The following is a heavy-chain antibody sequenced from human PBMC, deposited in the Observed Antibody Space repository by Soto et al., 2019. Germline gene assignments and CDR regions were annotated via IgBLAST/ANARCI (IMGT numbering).Heavy chain of an antibody. D-gene: IGHD3-16*01. J-gene: IGHJ6*03. V-gene: IGHV3-33*01. CDR3: ARGAGNCYYYMDV. CDR2: TWYDESNK. Sequence: QVRLVESGGGVVQPGRSLRLSCAASGFSFSSFGMHWVRQAPRKGLEWVAVTWYDESNKYYADSVKGRFTISRDNSKNTLYLKMDSLRVEDTGVYYCARGAGNCYYYMDVWGKGTTVTVSS. CDR1: GFSFSSFG.